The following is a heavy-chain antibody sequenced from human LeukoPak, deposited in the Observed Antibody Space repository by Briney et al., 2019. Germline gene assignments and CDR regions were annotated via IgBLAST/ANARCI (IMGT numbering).Heavy chain of an antibody. CDR1: GFTFSSYA. D-gene: IGHD3-22*01. J-gene: IGHJ4*02. CDR3: ARVGDSSGYSIDY. V-gene: IGHV3-23*01. Sequence: GGSLRLSCAASGFTFSSYAMSWVRQAPGKGLEWVSAIGGSGGSTYYADSVKGRFTISRDNSKNTLYLQMNSLRAEDTAVYYCARVGDSSGYSIDYWGQGTLVTVSS. CDR2: IGGSGGST.